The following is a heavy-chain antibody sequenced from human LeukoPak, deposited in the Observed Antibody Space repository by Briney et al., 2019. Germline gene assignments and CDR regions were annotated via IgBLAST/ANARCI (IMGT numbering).Heavy chain of an antibody. Sequence: SETLSLTCTVSGGSISSYYWSWIRQPPGKGLEWIGYIYTSGSTNYNPSLKSRVTISVDTSKNQFSLRLSSVTAADTAVYHCARMRDWFDPWGQGTLVTVSS. CDR2: IYTSGST. CDR1: GGSISSYY. CDR3: ARMRDWFDP. J-gene: IGHJ5*02. V-gene: IGHV4-4*09.